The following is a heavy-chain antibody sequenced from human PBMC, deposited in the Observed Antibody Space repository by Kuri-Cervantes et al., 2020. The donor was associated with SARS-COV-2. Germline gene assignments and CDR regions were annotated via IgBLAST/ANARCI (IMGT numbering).Heavy chain of an antibody. V-gene: IGHV4-38-2*02. CDR3: ARSHTLYGGNSSPWDY. D-gene: IGHD4-23*01. Sequence: SETLSLTCTVSGYSISSGYYWGWIRQPPGKGLEWIGSIYHSGSTYYNPSLKSRVTISVDTSKNQFSLKLSSVTAADTAVYYCARSHTLYGGNSSPWDYWGQGTLVTVSS. J-gene: IGHJ4*02. CDR1: GYSISSGYY. CDR2: IYHSGST.